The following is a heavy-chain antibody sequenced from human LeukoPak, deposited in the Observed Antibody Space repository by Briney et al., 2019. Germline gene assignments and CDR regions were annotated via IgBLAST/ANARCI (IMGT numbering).Heavy chain of an antibody. CDR2: IYYTGSA. D-gene: IGHD3-3*01. J-gene: IGHJ4*02. CDR3: ARADFWSGFGIDS. Sequence: SETLSLTCTVSGGSISRFYWNWIRQPPGKGLEWIGYIYYTGSANYNPSLKNRVTISVDTSRNQFSLKLTSVTAADTAVYYCARADFWSGFGIDSWGQGTLVTVSS. CDR1: GGSISRFY. V-gene: IGHV4-59*01.